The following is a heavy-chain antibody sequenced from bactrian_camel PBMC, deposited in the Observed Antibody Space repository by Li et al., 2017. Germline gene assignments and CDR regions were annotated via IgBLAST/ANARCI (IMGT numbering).Heavy chain of an antibody. D-gene: IGHD1*01. Sequence: HVQLVESGGGSMEAGGSLTLSCEVSGYTYGTICVAWFRQAPGREREGVASISSDNSTTYADSVKGRFIISKDNAKNTLYLQMNNLKPEDTAMYYCAADLGPCQVRGRNLVPRPTTFGYWGQGPQVTVSS. CDR2: ISSDNST. J-gene: IGHJ6*01. CDR3: AADLGPCQVRGRNLVPRPTTFGY. CDR1: GYTYGTIC. V-gene: IGHV3S53*01.